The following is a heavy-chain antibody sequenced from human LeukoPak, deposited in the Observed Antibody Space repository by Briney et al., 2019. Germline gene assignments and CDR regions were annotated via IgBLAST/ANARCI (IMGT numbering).Heavy chain of an antibody. CDR3: ARDWGIQQWPPSYFDY. J-gene: IGHJ4*02. D-gene: IGHD5-18*01. CDR1: GYTFTNYY. Sequence: ASVKVSCKASGYTFTNYYMHWVRQAPGQGLEWMGIIDPSGGSTTYAQKFQGRVTMTRDTSTSTVYMELTSLRSEDTAMHYCARDWGIQQWPPSYFDYWGQGTLVTVSS. V-gene: IGHV1-46*01. CDR2: IDPSGGST.